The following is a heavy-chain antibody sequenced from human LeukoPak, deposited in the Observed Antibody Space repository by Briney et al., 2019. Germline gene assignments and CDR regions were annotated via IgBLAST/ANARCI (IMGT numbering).Heavy chain of an antibody. CDR1: GYTFTNYA. CDR3: ARDGPYYDFWSGYYYMDV. D-gene: IGHD3-3*01. J-gene: IGHJ6*03. Sequence: ASVKVSCKASGYTFTNYAMNWVRQAPGQGLEWMGWINTNTGNPTYAQGFTGRFVFSLDTSVSTSYLQISSLKAEDTGVYYCARDGPYYDFWSGYYYMDVWGKGTTVTVSS. V-gene: IGHV7-4-1*02. CDR2: INTNTGNP.